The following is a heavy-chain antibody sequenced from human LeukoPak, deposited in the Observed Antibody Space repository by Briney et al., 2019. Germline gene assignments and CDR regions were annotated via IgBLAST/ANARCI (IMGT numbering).Heavy chain of an antibody. Sequence: PGGSLRLSCAASGLTFSGFWMHWVRQAPGKGLVWVSRINSDGSTTVYADSVRGRFTVSGDNAKNTLYLQMNSLRDEDTAVYYCVRDRGSPTLFEYWGQGAQVTVSS. CDR3: VRDRGSPTLFEY. J-gene: IGHJ4*02. CDR1: GLTFSGFW. V-gene: IGHV3-74*01. D-gene: IGHD1-26*01. CDR2: INSDGSTT.